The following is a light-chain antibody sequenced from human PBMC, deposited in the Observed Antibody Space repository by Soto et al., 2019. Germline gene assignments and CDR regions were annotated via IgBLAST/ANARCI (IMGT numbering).Light chain of an antibody. V-gene: IGKV3-20*01. Sequence: EIVLTQSPGTLSLSPGERATLSCRASQSVSSFYLAWYQQRAGQAPRLLIYGASTRATGIQDRFSGSGSGTDFILTINRLEPEDVAVYYCQQYGDWPRTFGQGTKVEIK. CDR3: QQYGDWPRT. CDR1: QSVSSFY. CDR2: GAS. J-gene: IGKJ1*01.